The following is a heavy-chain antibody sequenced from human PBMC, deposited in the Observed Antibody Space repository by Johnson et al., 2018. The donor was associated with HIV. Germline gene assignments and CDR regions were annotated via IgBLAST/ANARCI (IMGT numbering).Heavy chain of an antibody. CDR3: ARVRSGGYYDAFDI. CDR1: GFTFDDYA. CDR2: ISWNRGSI. J-gene: IGHJ3*02. D-gene: IGHD1-26*01. V-gene: IGHV3-9*01. Sequence: VQLVESGGGLVQPGRSLRLSCVASGFTFDDYAMHWVRQAPGKGLEWVSGISWNRGSIGYADSVKGRFTISRDNAKSSLYLQMNSLRAEDTAVYYCARVRSGGYYDAFDIWGQGTMVTVSS.